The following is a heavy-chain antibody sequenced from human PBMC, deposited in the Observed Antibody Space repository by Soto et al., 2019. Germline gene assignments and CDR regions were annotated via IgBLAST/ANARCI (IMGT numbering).Heavy chain of an antibody. CDR2: IYPGDSDT. D-gene: IGHD3-22*01. CDR1: GYNFTSYW. CDR3: ARTYYYDRSDYYPFDF. Sequence: PGGSLKISCKGSGYNFTSYWIGWVRQMPGKGLEWMGIIYPGDSDTRYSPSFQGQVTISADKSISTAFLQWSSLRASDNAMFYCARTYYYDRSDYYPFDFWGQGTLVTVSS. V-gene: IGHV5-51*01. J-gene: IGHJ4*02.